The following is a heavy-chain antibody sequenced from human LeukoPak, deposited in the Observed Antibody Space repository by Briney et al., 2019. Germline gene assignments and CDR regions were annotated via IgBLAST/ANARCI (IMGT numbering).Heavy chain of an antibody. Sequence: GASVKVSCKASGYTFTSYGISWVRQAPGQGLEWMGWISAYNGNTNYAQKLQGRVTMTTDTSTSTAYMELRSLRSDDTAVYYCARGEGGEPYYYYGMDVWGQGTTVTVSS. CDR3: ARGEGGEPYYYYGMDV. CDR1: GYTFTSYG. D-gene: IGHD3-10*01. V-gene: IGHV1-18*01. CDR2: ISAYNGNT. J-gene: IGHJ6*02.